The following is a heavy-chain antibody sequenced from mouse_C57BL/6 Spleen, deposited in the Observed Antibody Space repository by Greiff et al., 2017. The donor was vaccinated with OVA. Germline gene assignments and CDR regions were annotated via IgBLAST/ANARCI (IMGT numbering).Heavy chain of an antibody. CDR3: ARGGTSGNPAWFAY. CDR2: IYPGSGST. CDR1: GYTFTSYW. D-gene: IGHD1-3*01. J-gene: IGHJ3*01. V-gene: IGHV1-55*01. Sequence: QVQLQQPGAELVKPGASVKMSCKASGYTFTSYWITWVKQRPGQGLEWIGDIYPGSGSTNYNEKFKSKATLTVDTSSSTAYMQLSSLTSEDSAVYYCARGGTSGNPAWFAYWGQGTLVTVSA.